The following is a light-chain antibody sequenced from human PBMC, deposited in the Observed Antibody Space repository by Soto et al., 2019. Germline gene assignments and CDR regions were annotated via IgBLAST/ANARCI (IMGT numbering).Light chain of an antibody. Sequence: EIVMTQSPATLSVSPGERATLSCRASQSVSSNLAWYQQKPGQAPRLLIYGASTRATGIQARFSGSGSGTEFTLTISSLQSEDFAVYYCQQYSNWPLWTFGQGTKVEIK. J-gene: IGKJ1*01. V-gene: IGKV3-15*01. CDR1: QSVSSN. CDR3: QQYSNWPLWT. CDR2: GAS.